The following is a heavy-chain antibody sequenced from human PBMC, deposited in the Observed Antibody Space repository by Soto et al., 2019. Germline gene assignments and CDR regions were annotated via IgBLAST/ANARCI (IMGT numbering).Heavy chain of an antibody. CDR1: GFTFSSYG. Sequence: GGSLRLSCAASGFTFSSYGMHWVRQAPGKGLEWVAVISYDGSNKYYADSVKGRFTISRDNSKNTLYLQMNSLRAEDTAVYYCAKVYVGEFGELDYWGQGTLVTVSS. D-gene: IGHD3-10*01. CDR3: AKVYVGEFGELDY. CDR2: ISYDGSNK. V-gene: IGHV3-30*18. J-gene: IGHJ4*02.